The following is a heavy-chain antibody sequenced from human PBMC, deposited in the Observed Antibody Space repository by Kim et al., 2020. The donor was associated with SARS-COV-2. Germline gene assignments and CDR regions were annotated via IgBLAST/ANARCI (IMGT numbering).Heavy chain of an antibody. D-gene: IGHD6-19*01. Sequence: YAEAVKGRFTITRDNSKKTVDLQMNSLRAEDTAVYYCARDSAAVAGKDYWGQGTLVTVSS. J-gene: IGHJ4*02. V-gene: IGHV3-33*01. CDR3: ARDSAAVAGKDY.